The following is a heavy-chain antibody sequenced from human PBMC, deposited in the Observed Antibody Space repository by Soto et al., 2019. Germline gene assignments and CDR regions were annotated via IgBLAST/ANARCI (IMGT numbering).Heavy chain of an antibody. D-gene: IGHD2-15*01. CDR2: IIPILGIA. CDR3: ATAGGVVVVVAATLDY. CDR1: GGTFSSYT. Sequence: QVQLVQSGAEVKQPGSSVKVSCKASGGTFSSYTISWVRQAPGQGLEWMGRIIPILGIANYAQKFQGRVTITADKSTSTAYMELSSLRSEDTAVYYCATAGGVVVVVAATLDYWGQGTLVTVSS. J-gene: IGHJ4*02. V-gene: IGHV1-69*02.